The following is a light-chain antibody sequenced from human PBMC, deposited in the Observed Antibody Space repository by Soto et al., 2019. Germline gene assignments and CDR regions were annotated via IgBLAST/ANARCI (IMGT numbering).Light chain of an antibody. Sequence: DIQMTQSPSTLSASVGDRVIITCRASQNINVWLAWYQQKPGKAPKLLIYKASTLQTGVTPRFSGSGSETAFTLTISSLQPDDFSTYYCQKYFSYSLFGPGTEVEIK. CDR1: QNINVW. CDR2: KAS. V-gene: IGKV1-5*03. CDR3: QKYFSYSL. J-gene: IGKJ3*01.